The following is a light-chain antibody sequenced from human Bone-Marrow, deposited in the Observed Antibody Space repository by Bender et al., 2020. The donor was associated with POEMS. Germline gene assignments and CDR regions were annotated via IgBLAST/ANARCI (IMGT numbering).Light chain of an antibody. CDR2: DVT. Sequence: QSALTQPASVSGSPGQSITISCTGTITDIGSYNFVSWYQQHPDKAPKLLIYDVTNRPSGVSSRFSGSKSGNTASLTISGLQADDEADYFCSSYASSTTLVFFGTGTKVTVL. CDR3: SSYASSTTLVF. CDR1: ITDIGSYNF. J-gene: IGLJ1*01. V-gene: IGLV2-14*03.